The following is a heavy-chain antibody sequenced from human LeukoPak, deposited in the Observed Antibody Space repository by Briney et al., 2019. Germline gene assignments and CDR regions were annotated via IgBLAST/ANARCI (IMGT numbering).Heavy chain of an antibody. CDR2: IYYSGST. CDR3: ARGARYYYYGMDV. CDR1: GGSISGSSYY. V-gene: IGHV4-39*07. J-gene: IGHJ6*02. Sequence: SETLSLTCTVSGGSISGSSYYWGWIRQPPGKGLEWIGSIYYSGSTYYNPSLKSRVTISVDTSKNQFSLKLSSVTAADTAVYYCARGARYYYYGMDVWGQGTTVTVSS.